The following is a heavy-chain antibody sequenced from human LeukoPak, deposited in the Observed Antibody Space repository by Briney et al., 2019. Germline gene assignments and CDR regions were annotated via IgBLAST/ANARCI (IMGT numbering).Heavy chain of an antibody. CDR3: ARDQDDYYDSSGYYWYFDY. V-gene: IGHV1-69*05. D-gene: IGHD3-22*01. Sequence: ASVKVSCKASGGTFSSYAISWVRQAPGQGLEWMGRIIPIFGTANYAQKFQGRVTITTDESTSTAYMELSSLRSEDMAVYYCARDQDDYYDSSGYYWYFDYWGQGTLVTVSS. J-gene: IGHJ4*02. CDR1: GGTFSSYA. CDR2: IIPIFGTA.